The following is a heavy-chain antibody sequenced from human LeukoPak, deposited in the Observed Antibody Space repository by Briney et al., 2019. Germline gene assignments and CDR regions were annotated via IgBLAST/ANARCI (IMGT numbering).Heavy chain of an antibody. V-gene: IGHV4-4*07. J-gene: IGHJ5*02. Sequence: SETLSLTCTVSGGSISSYYWSWIRQPAGKGLEWIGRIYTSGSTNYNPSLKSRVTISVDTSKNQFSLKLSSVTAADTAVYYCARGKIGSSSWYSRNWFDPWGQGTLVTVSS. CDR2: IYTSGST. CDR1: GGSISSYY. CDR3: ARGKIGSSSWYSRNWFDP. D-gene: IGHD6-13*01.